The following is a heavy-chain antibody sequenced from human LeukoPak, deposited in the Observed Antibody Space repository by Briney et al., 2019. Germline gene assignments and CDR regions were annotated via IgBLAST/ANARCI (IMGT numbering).Heavy chain of an antibody. CDR2: ISGSGGDT. CDR1: GFSFSSHV. Sequence: GGSLRLSCAASGFSFSSHVMLWVRQAPGKGLEWVSGISGSGGDTYYADSVKGRFTISRDNSKNTLNLQMNSLRAEDTALYYCAKDQNYESSGYYGGFDYWGQGTLVTVSS. V-gene: IGHV3-23*01. D-gene: IGHD3-22*01. J-gene: IGHJ4*02. CDR3: AKDQNYESSGYYGGFDY.